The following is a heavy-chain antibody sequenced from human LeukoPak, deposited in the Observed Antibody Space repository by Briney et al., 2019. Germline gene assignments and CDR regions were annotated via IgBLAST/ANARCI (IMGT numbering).Heavy chain of an antibody. Sequence: SETLSLTCTVSGGSIGSSSYYWGWIRQPPGKGLEWIGSIYYSGSTYYNPSLKSRVTISVDTSKNQFSLKLSSVTAADTAVYYCARGDRGRDGFDDAFDIWGQGTMVTVSS. D-gene: IGHD5-24*01. CDR2: IYYSGST. V-gene: IGHV4-39*07. CDR1: GGSIGSSSYY. J-gene: IGHJ3*02. CDR3: ARGDRGRDGFDDAFDI.